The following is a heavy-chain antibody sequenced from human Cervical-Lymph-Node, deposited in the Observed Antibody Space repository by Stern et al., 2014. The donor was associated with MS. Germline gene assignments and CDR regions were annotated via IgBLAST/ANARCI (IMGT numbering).Heavy chain of an antibody. CDR2: IYPGDSAT. D-gene: IGHD3-3*01. CDR1: GYSFTSYW. J-gene: IGHJ4*02. CDR3: ARIGRFWSGYYGLDY. V-gene: IGHV5-51*01. Sequence: VQLVESGAEVKKPGESLKISCKGSGYSFTSYWIGWVRQVPGKGLEWMGIIYPGDSATRYSPSFQGRVTISADKSISTAYLQWSSLKASDTAMYYCARIGRFWSGYYGLDYWGQGTLVTVSS.